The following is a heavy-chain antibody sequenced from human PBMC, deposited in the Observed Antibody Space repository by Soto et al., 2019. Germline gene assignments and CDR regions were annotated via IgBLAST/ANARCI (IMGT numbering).Heavy chain of an antibody. CDR3: ARDRCSGGSCDSGAEFFQY. V-gene: IGHV3-33*01. J-gene: IGHJ1*01. CDR2: IYYDESNE. Sequence: GGSLKLSCAASGFTFSNYGMHWVRQAPGKGPEWVAVIYYDESNEYYVDSVKGRFTISRDNSKNTLYLQMNSLRAEDTAVYYCARDRCSGGSCDSGAEFFQYWGQGTLVTVSS. D-gene: IGHD2-15*01. CDR1: GFTFSNYG.